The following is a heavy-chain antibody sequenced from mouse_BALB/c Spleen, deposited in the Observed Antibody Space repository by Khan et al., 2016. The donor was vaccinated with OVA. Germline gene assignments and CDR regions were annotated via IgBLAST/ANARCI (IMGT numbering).Heavy chain of an antibody. J-gene: IGHJ4*01. Sequence: EVQLQESGPGLVKPSQSLSLTCIVTGYSITSNYAWNWIRQFPGNKLEWMGYISYSGTPSYNPSLQSRISITRDTSKNQFFLQLNAVTTEDTATYYCARGNYYGYAMDYWGQGTSVTVSS. CDR3: ARGNYYGYAMDY. D-gene: IGHD1-1*01. CDR1: GYSITSNYA. CDR2: ISYSGTP. V-gene: IGHV3-2*02.